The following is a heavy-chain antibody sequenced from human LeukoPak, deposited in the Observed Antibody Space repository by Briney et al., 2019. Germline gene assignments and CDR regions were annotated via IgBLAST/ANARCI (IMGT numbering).Heavy chain of an antibody. Sequence: PGGSLRLSCAASGFTFSSDSMTWVRQAPGKGLEWVSTISGSGVSTFYADSVKGRFTISRDNSKNTLYLHMNSLSAEDTAVYYCARVLGCTNGVCPYYYYYYMDVWGKGTTVTVSS. V-gene: IGHV3-23*01. J-gene: IGHJ6*03. CDR3: ARVLGCTNGVCPYYYYYYMDV. CDR2: ISGSGVST. CDR1: GFTFSSDS. D-gene: IGHD2-8*01.